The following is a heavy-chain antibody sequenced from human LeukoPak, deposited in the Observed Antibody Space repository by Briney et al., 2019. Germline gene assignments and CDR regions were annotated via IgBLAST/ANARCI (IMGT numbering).Heavy chain of an antibody. CDR2: INAGNGNT. V-gene: IGHV1-3*01. J-gene: IGHJ4*02. CDR1: GYTFTSYA. CDR3: ARGLERRPPYDY. D-gene: IGHD1-1*01. Sequence: ASVKVSCKASGYTFTSYAMHWVRQAPGQRLEWMGWINAGNGNTKYSRKFQGRVTITRDTSVSTAYMELSSLRSEDTAVYYCARGLERRPPYDYWGQGTLVTVSS.